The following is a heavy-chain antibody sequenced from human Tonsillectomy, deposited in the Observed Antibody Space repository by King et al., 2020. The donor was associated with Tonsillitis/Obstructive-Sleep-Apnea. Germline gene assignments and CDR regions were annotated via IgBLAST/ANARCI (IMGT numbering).Heavy chain of an antibody. CDR2: INPNSGGT. CDR3: ARARYCSSTSCSPDAFDI. Sequence: LQLVQSGAEVKKPGASVKISCKASGYTFTGYYMHWVRQAPGQGLEWMGWINPNSGGTNYAQKFQVWVTMTRDTSISTAYMELSRLRSDDTAVYYCARARYCSSTSCSPDAFDIWGQGTMVTVSS. CDR1: GYTFTGYY. J-gene: IGHJ3*02. D-gene: IGHD2-2*01. V-gene: IGHV1-2*04.